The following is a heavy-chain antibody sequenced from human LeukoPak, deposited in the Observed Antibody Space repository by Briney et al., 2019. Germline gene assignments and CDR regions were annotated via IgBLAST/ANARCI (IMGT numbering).Heavy chain of an antibody. Sequence: GGSLRLSCASSGFTFRSDAMHWVRQAPGKGLEWVSFIPYDGTNKYYVDSVKGRFTISRDNSKNALYLQMNSLRAEDTGVYYCAKDWGGRGTIDYWGQGTLLTVSS. CDR3: AKDWGGRGTIDY. J-gene: IGHJ4*02. CDR2: IPYDGTNK. CDR1: GFTFRSDA. V-gene: IGHV3-30*02. D-gene: IGHD1-26*01.